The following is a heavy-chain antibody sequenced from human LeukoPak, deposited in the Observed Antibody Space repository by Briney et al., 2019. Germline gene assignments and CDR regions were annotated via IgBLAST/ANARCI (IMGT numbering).Heavy chain of an antibody. CDR1: GGSFNGYY. Sequence: PSETLSLTCAVYGGSFNGYYWSWIRQPPGKGLEWIGEINHSGSTNYNPSLKSRVTISVDTSKNQFSLKLSSVTAADTAVYYCASELIWERRIVGPDAFDIWGQGTMVTVSS. D-gene: IGHD2/OR15-2a*01. CDR2: INHSGST. J-gene: IGHJ3*02. CDR3: ASELIWERRIVGPDAFDI. V-gene: IGHV4-34*01.